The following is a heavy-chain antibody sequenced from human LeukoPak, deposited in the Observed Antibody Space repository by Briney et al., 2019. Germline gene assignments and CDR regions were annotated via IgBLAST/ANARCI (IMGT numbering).Heavy chain of an antibody. V-gene: IGHV1-24*01. CDR3: ATEKDELLDS. CDR2: FDPEDGEP. J-gene: IGHJ5*01. Sequence: GASVKVSCKVSGYSLSELFTHCVRQAPGKGLEWMGGFDPEDGEPMYAQKFQGRVTMTEDTSTDTAYMELRSLRSEDTAVYYCATEKDELLDSWGQGTLVTVSS. D-gene: IGHD1-1*01. CDR1: GYSLSELF.